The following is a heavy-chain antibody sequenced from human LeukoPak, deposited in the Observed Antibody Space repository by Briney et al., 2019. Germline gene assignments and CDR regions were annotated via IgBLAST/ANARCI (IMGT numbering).Heavy chain of an antibody. J-gene: IGHJ4*02. CDR2: ISGNGGST. CDR1: GFTFSSYA. Sequence: GGSLRLSCAASGFTFSSYAMYWVRQAPGKGLEWVSSISGNGGSTYYADSVKGRFTISRDNSKKALYLQMNSLRAEDTAVFYCAKGDKWNAAVRYYFDYWGQGTLVTVSS. V-gene: IGHV3-23*01. D-gene: IGHD1-20*01. CDR3: AKGDKWNAAVRYYFDY.